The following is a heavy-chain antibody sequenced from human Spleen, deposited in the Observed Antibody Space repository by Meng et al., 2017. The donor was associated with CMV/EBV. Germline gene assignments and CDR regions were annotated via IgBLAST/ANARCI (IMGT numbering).Heavy chain of an antibody. J-gene: IGHJ4*02. CDR1: GYTFTEYY. V-gene: IGHV1-2*02. D-gene: IGHD2-15*01. CDR2: INPNSGDT. CDR3: ARTSTYCSGGTCYTDF. Sequence: SGYTFTEYYMHWVRQAPGKGLEWMGWINPNSGDTNFAQKFQGRVTMTRDTSISTTYMELSRLTSDDTAMYYCARTSTYCSGGTCYTDFWGQGTLVTVSS.